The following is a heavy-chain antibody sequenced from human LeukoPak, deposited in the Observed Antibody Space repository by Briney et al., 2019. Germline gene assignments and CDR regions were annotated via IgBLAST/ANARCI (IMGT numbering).Heavy chain of an antibody. D-gene: IGHD4-4*01. V-gene: IGHV4-59*01. Sequence: ASETLSLTCTVSGGSMHNYYWSWIRQPPGKGLEWIGYIYSSGTTNYSPSLKTRLTISVDTSMNQLSLKLNSVTAADTAVYYCARGEKMATVTQRGGNWFDPWGQGTLVTVSS. CDR3: ARGEKMATVTQRGGNWFDP. J-gene: IGHJ5*02. CDR2: IYSSGTT. CDR1: GGSMHNYY.